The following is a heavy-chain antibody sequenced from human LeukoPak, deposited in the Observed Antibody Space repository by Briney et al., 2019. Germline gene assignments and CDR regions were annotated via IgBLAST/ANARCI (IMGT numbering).Heavy chain of an antibody. CDR1: GGSISSYY. Sequence: SETLPLTCTVSGGSISSYYWSWIRQPPGKGLEWIGYIYYSGSTNYNPSLKSRVTISVDTSKNQFSLKLSSVTAADTAVYYCARAATSSGWYLGYWGQGTLVTVSS. J-gene: IGHJ4*02. V-gene: IGHV4-59*01. D-gene: IGHD6-19*01. CDR3: ARAATSSGWYLGY. CDR2: IYYSGST.